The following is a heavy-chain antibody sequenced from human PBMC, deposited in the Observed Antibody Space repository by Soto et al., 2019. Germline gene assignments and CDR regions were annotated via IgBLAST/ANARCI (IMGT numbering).Heavy chain of an antibody. CDR2: MDPNSGNT. D-gene: IGHD6-13*01. J-gene: IGHJ6*03. Sequence: ASVKVSCKASGYTFTSYDINWVRQATGQGLEWMGWMDPNSGNTGYAQKFQGRVTMTRNTSISTAYMELSSLRSEDTAVYYCARGSVAAAGPSRDYYMDVWGKGTTVTVSS. V-gene: IGHV1-8*01. CDR1: GYTFTSYD. CDR3: ARGSVAAAGPSRDYYMDV.